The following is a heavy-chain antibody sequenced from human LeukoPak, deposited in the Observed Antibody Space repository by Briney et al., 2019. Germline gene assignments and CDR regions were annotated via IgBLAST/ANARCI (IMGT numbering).Heavy chain of an antibody. CDR3: TRSKYYYDSSGYWL. D-gene: IGHD3-22*01. V-gene: IGHV3-49*04. CDR2: IRSKAYSGTT. CDR1: GFTFGDYA. J-gene: IGHJ4*02. Sequence: PGGSLRLSCTASGFTFGDYAMSWVRQAPGKGLEWVGFIRSKAYSGTTEYAASVKGRFTISRDDSKSIAYLQVNSLKTEDTAVYYCTRSKYYYDSSGYWLWGQGTLVTVSS.